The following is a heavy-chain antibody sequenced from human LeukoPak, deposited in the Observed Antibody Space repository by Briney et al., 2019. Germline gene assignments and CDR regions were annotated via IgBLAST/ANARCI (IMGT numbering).Heavy chain of an antibody. J-gene: IGHJ4*02. D-gene: IGHD1-1*01. CDR3: ARRTYSAAYWKYFDY. CDR1: GFTVSSNY. CDR2: IYYHENT. V-gene: IGHV4-39*01. Sequence: GSLRLSCAASGFTVSSNYMSWVRQAPGKGLEWIGSIYYHENTYYNSSLKSRVTISVDTSKNQFSLKLNSVTAADMAVYFCARRTYSAAYWKYFDYWGQGTLVTVSS.